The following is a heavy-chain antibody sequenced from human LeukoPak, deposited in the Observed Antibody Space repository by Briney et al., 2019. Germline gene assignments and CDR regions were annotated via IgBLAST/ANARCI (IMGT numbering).Heavy chain of an antibody. CDR2: ISAYNGNT. V-gene: IGHV1-18*01. CDR1: GYTFTSYG. J-gene: IGHJ4*02. D-gene: IGHD2/OR15-2a*01. Sequence: GASVKVSCKASGYTFTSYGISWVRQAPGQGLEWMGWISAYNGNTNYAQKLQGRVTMTTDTSTSTAYMELSSLRSEDTAVYYCATGGSHCNNNNCYSSYFFDLWGQGTLVTVSS. CDR3: ATGGSHCNNNNCYSSYFFDL.